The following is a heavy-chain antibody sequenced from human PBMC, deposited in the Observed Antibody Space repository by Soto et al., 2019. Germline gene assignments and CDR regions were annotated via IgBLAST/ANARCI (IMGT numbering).Heavy chain of an antibody. D-gene: IGHD2-8*01. J-gene: IGHJ4*02. V-gene: IGHV3-30*01. CDR1: GFTFSTSA. CDR2: ISYDGTNE. Sequence: HVQLVESGGGVVQPGGSLRLSCAASGFTFSTSAMHWVRQAPGKGLEWVAVISYDGTNEHYEDSVKGRFTVSRDNSRNTLSLQRNSRRPEDTAMYYCVAAVFSFDYWGQGSLVTVSS. CDR3: VAAVFSFDY.